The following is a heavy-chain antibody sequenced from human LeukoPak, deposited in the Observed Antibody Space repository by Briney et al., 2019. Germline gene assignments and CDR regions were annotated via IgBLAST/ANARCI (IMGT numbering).Heavy chain of an antibody. J-gene: IGHJ4*02. Sequence: GGSLRLSCAASGFSFNTYGMHWVRQAPGKGLEWVAFIGHDGTKIYYADSVQGRSTISRDNSKNTLYLEMNSLSGDDTALYYCAKDHVTWGNRYFDHWGQGTLGTVSS. CDR3: AKDHVTWGNRYFDH. CDR2: IGHDGTKI. D-gene: IGHD3-16*01. V-gene: IGHV3-30*02. CDR1: GFSFNTYG.